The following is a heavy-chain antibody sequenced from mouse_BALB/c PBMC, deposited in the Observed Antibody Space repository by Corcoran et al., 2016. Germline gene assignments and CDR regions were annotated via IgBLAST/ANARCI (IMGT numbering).Heavy chain of an antibody. J-gene: IGHJ1*01. CDR1: GYTFTNYG. V-gene: IGHV9-3-1*01. Sequence: QIQLGQSGPELKKPGETVKISCKASGYTFTNYGMNWVKQAPGKGLKWMGWINTYTGEPTYADDFKGRFAFSLETSASTAYLQINNLKNEDTATYFCARVGNFPYWYFDVWGAGTTVTVSS. CDR2: INTYTGEP. CDR3: ARVGNFPYWYFDV. D-gene: IGHD2-1*01.